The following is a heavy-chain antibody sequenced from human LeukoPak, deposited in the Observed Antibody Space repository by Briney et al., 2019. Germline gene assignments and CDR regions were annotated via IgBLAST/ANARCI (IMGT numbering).Heavy chain of an antibody. CDR2: IYYSGST. CDR1: GGSISSSSYY. V-gene: IGHV4-39*07. J-gene: IGHJ4*02. D-gene: IGHD3-3*01. Sequence: SETLSLTCTVSGGSISSSSYYWGWIRQPPEKGLEWIGSIYYSGSTYYNPSLKSRVTISVDTSKNQFSLKLSSVTAADTAVYYCWTTYYDFWSGYFHFDYWGQGTLVTVSS. CDR3: WTTYYDFWSGYFHFDY.